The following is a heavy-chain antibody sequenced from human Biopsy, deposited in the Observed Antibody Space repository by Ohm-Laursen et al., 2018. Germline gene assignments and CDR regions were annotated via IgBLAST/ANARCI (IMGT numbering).Heavy chain of an antibody. CDR2: IFNSANT. J-gene: IGHJ5*02. CDR1: GGSISSGGSY. Sequence: TLSLTCTVSGGSISSGGSYWSWLRQRPGKGLEWIGYIFNSANTYYNPSLKNLITISGDTSKNQFSLKLNSVTAADTAAYYCARGDYFDSNGYFWFDPWGQGTLVTVSS. V-gene: IGHV4-31*01. CDR3: ARGDYFDSNGYFWFDP. D-gene: IGHD3-22*01.